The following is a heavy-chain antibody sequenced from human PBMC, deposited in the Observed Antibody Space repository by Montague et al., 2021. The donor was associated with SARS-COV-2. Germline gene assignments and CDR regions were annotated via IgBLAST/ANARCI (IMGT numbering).Heavy chain of an antibody. V-gene: IGHV3-23*01. CDR3: AKDFPGDDYGDYGGDYYYYGMDV. D-gene: IGHD4-17*01. Sequence: SLRLSFAASGFTFSSYAMSWVRQAPGKGLEWVSAISGSGGSTYYADSVKGQFTISRDNSKNTLYLQMNSLRAEDTAVYYCAKDFPGDDYGDYGGDYYYYGMDVWGQGTTVTVSS. CDR2: ISGSGGST. J-gene: IGHJ6*02. CDR1: GFTFSSYA.